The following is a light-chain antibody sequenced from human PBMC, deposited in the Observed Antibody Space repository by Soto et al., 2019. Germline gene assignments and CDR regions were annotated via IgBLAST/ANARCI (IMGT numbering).Light chain of an antibody. CDR1: SSDVGAYHY. CDR2: DVS. J-gene: IGLJ1*01. CDR3: SSFTRSNSYV. V-gene: IGLV2-14*03. Sequence: QSALTQPASVSGSPGQSITISCTGTSSDVGAYHYVSWYQQHPGKVPKLMIYDVSDRPSGVSNRFSGSKSGNTASLTISGLQAEDEAYYDCSSFTRSNSYVFGTGTKLTVL.